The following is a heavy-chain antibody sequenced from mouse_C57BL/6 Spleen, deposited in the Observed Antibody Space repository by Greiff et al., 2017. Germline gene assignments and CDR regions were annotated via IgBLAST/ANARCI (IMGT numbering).Heavy chain of an antibody. V-gene: IGHV1-82*01. CDR1: GYAFSSSW. Sequence: QVQLQQSGPELVKPGASVKISCKASGYAFSSSWMNWVKQRPGKGLEWIGRIYPGDGDTNYNGKFKGKATLTADKSSSTAYMQLSSLTSEDSAVYFCARGDYYSIQRGFAYWGQGTLVTVSA. D-gene: IGHD1-1*01. J-gene: IGHJ3*01. CDR3: ARGDYYSIQRGFAY. CDR2: IYPGDGDT.